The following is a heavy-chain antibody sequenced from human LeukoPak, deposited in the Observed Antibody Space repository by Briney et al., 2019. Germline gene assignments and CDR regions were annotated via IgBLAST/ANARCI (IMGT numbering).Heavy chain of an antibody. V-gene: IGHV4-39*01. Sequence: SETLSLTCTVSGGSISRRSYYWGWIRQPPGRGLEWIGTVYYSGTAYCNPSLKSRVTMSVDTSQNQFSLKLSSVTAADTAVYYCARHQSDLGLDYWGQGTVVTVSS. CDR1: GGSISRRSYY. CDR2: VYYSGTA. CDR3: ARHQSDLGLDY. J-gene: IGHJ4*02.